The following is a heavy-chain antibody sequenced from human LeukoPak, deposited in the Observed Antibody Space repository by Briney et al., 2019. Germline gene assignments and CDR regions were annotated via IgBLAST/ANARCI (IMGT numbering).Heavy chain of an antibody. Sequence: GGSLRLSCAASGFTFSDYYMSWIRQAPGKGLEWVSYVDSSGMTTYYAASVKGRFTFSRDNAKNTLYLQMNSLRAEDTAVYYCAKDRSGYEDYWGQGTLVTVSS. CDR1: GFTFSDYY. CDR3: AKDRSGYEDY. CDR2: VDSSGMTT. J-gene: IGHJ4*02. V-gene: IGHV3-11*04. D-gene: IGHD5-12*01.